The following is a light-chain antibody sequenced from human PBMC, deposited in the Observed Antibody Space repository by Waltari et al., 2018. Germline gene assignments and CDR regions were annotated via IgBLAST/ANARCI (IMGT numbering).Light chain of an antibody. V-gene: IGKV1-NL1*01. CDR2: ASS. CDR1: QGITNS. J-gene: IGKJ2*01. Sequence: DIQMTQSPSSLSASVGDTVTITCRASQGITNSLAWYHQKPGEAPKLLLYASSRLESGVPSRFSGSGSGTENTLTISSLQPEDFATYYCQQYYITPYTFVQGTKLEI. CDR3: QQYYITPYT.